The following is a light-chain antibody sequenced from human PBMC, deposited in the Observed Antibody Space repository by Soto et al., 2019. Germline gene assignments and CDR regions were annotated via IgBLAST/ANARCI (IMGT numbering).Light chain of an antibody. Sequence: EIVLTQSPGTLSLSPGERATLSCRASQSLSRNYFAWYQQKRGQAPRLLIVAASGRAAGIPDRFSGSGSGTDFTLTISRLEPEDFAVYYCQQSNSWPPITVGPGTRLEIK. CDR2: AAS. J-gene: IGKJ5*01. V-gene: IGKV3-20*01. CDR1: QSLSRNY. CDR3: QQSNSWPPIT.